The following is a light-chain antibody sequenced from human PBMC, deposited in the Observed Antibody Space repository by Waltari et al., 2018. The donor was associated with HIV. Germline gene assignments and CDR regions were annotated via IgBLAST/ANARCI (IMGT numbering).Light chain of an antibody. CDR2: DSS. CDR1: QSVSDY. J-gene: IGKJ1*01. Sequence: EIMLTPSPATLALSPGERATPSRRASQSVSDYSAWYQQKRGQAPRLLIYDSSNRTTGIPARFSGSGSGTDFTLTISSLEPEDFAVDYCQQRSKWPPPWTFGQGTKVEI. CDR3: QQRSKWPPPWT. V-gene: IGKV3-11*01.